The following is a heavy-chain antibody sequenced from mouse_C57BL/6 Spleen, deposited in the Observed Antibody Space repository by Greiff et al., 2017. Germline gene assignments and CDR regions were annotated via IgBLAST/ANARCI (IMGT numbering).Heavy chain of an antibody. CDR1: GYTFTSYW. CDR3: TRSPYDYDEECYFDY. J-gene: IGHJ2*01. D-gene: IGHD2-4*01. Sequence: EVQLQQSGTVLVRPGASVKMSCKTSGYTFTSYWMHWVKQRPGQGLEWIGDIYPGNSDTSYNQKFKGKAKLTVVTSASTAYMELSSLTNEDSAVSDFTRSPYDYDEECYFDYWGQGTTLTVSS. V-gene: IGHV1-5*01. CDR2: IYPGNSDT.